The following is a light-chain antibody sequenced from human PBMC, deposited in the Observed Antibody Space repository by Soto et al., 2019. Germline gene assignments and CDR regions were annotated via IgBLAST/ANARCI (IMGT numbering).Light chain of an antibody. CDR2: PAY. CDR3: QQTYSTPLT. J-gene: IGKJ5*01. V-gene: IGKV1-12*01. Sequence: DIQLTQSPSSLSASLGDRVTITCRASQCISSWLAWYQQRPGQAPKLLIYPAYSLPGGITSRFSASGSGTDFTLTISRLQPEDFATYYCQQTYSTPLTVGPVTRVEIK. CDR1: QCISSW.